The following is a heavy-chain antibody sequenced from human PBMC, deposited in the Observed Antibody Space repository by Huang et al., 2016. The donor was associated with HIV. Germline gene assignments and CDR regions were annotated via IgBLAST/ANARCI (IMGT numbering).Heavy chain of an antibody. CDR2: ISISGISI. Sequence: EMQLVQSGGGLVKPGGSLRLDCAASGFSFSGYTVTWVRQIPDHGLEWVSTISISGISIYYAALVKGKRRPTVARDNAKNSLYLQIKSLRAEDTAVYYCATVGWNSGSDAFYFDYWPGNPGHRLL. V-gene: IGHV3-21*02. J-gene: IGHJ4*02. D-gene: IGHD3-10*01. CDR3: ATVGWNSGSDAFYFDY. CDR1: GFSFSGYT.